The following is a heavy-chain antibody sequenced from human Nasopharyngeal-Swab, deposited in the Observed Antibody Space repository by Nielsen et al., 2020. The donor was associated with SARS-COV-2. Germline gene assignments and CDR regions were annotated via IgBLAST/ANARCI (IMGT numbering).Heavy chain of an antibody. CDR3: ARAYYFDS. V-gene: IGHV3-74*01. Sequence: GGSLRLSCAASGFTFSSYWMHWVRQVPGKGLVWVARIKSDGSSTSYADSVKGRFTISRDNAKNTLYLQMNSLRAKDTAVYYCARAYYFDSWGQGTLVTVSS. CDR1: GFTFSSYW. CDR2: IKSDGSST. J-gene: IGHJ4*02.